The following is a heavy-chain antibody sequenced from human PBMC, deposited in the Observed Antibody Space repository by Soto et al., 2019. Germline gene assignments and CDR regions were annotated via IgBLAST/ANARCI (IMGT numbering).Heavy chain of an antibody. J-gene: IGHJ3*02. Sequence: GASVKVSCKASGYTFTSYAMHWVRQAPGQRLEWMGWINAGNGNTKYSQKSQGRVTITRDTSASTAYMELSSLRSEDTAVYYCARGGYYTLIRGAFDIWGQGTMVTVSS. CDR2: INAGNGNT. CDR3: ARGGYYTLIRGAFDI. V-gene: IGHV1-3*01. CDR1: GYTFTSYA. D-gene: IGHD3-3*01.